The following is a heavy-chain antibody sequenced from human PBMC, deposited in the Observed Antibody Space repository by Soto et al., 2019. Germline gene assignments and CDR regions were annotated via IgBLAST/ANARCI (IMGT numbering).Heavy chain of an antibody. Sequence: PGGSLRLSCGGSGFTSNRYAMSWVRQAPGKGLEWVSSISGSGGGTYYADSVKGRFAISRDNSNNTLYLQMNSLRAEDTAVYYFGKLLYGVVVWGQRASVSGFS. CDR3: GKLLYGVVV. CDR1: GFTSNRYA. V-gene: IGHV3-23*01. J-gene: IGHJ6*02. CDR2: ISGSGGGT.